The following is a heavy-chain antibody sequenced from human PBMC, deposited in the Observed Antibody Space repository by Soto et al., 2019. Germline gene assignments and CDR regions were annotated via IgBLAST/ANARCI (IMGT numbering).Heavy chain of an antibody. D-gene: IGHD3-16*02. CDR1: GGSISDYY. J-gene: IGHJ3*02. CDR3: AREVYVWGSYRYARDAFDI. V-gene: IGHV4-34*01. CDR2: IDHSGTT. Sequence: LSLTCAVYGGSISDYYWSWIRQPPGKGLEWIGEIDHSGTTNYNPSLMSRATISVDTSKKQFSLKLSSVTAADTAAYYCAREVYVWGSYRYARDAFDIWGRGTVVTVSS.